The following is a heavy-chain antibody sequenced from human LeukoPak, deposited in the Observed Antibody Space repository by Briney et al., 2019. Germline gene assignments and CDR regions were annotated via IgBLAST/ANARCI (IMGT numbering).Heavy chain of an antibody. CDR1: GCTFTGYY. D-gene: IGHD3-22*01. Sequence: ASVKVSCKASGCTFTGYYMHWVRQAPGQGLEWMGWINPNSGGTNYAQKFQGRVTMTRDTSISTAYMELSRLRSDDTAVYYCARASDYYDSSGYYDYWGQGTLVTVSS. CDR2: INPNSGGT. J-gene: IGHJ4*02. V-gene: IGHV1-2*02. CDR3: ARASDYYDSSGYYDY.